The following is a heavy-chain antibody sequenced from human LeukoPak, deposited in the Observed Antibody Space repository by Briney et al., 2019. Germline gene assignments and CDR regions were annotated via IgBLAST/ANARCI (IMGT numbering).Heavy chain of an antibody. CDR3: ARDFSHVGAAAGPGWFDP. CDR1: GSTFSSYA. V-gene: IGHV3-30-3*01. D-gene: IGHD6-13*01. CDR2: ISYDGSNK. Sequence: GGSLRLSCAASGSTFSSYAMHWVRQAPGKGLEWVAVISYDGSNKYYADSVKGRFTISRDNSKNTLYLQMNSLRAEDTAVYYCARDFSHVGAAAGPGWFDPWGQGTLVTVSS. J-gene: IGHJ5*02.